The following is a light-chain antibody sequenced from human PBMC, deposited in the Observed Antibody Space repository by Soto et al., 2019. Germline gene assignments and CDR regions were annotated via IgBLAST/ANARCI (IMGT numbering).Light chain of an antibody. J-gene: IGKJ5*01. CDR1: QSVSSN. V-gene: IGKV3-15*01. CDR3: QQYNSYPIT. Sequence: EIVMTQSPATLSVSPGERATLSCRASQSVSSNLAWYQQKPGQAPRLLIYGASTRATGIPARFSSSGSGTEFTLTISSLQSDDFASYYCQQYNSYPITFGQGTRLEIK. CDR2: GAS.